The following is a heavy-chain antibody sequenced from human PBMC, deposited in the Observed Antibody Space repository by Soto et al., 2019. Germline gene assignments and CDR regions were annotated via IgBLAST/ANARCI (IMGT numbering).Heavy chain of an antibody. CDR2: IKQDGSEK. CDR3: AREGIAARLYYYYYMDV. D-gene: IGHD6-6*01. J-gene: IGHJ6*03. V-gene: IGHV3-7*01. Sequence: PGGSLRLSCAASGSTFSSYWMSWVRQAPGKGLEWVANIKQDGSEKYYVDSVKGRFTISRDNAKNSLYLQMNSLRAEDTAVYYCAREGIAARLYYYYYMDVWGKGTTVTVSS. CDR1: GSTFSSYW.